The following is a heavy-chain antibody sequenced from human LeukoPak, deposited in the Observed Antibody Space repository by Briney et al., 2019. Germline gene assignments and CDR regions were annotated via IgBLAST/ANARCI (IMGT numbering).Heavy chain of an antibody. CDR2: INHSGST. CDR3: AGGRPWPRGSGSYSKPYYYYYMDV. D-gene: IGHD3-10*01. J-gene: IGHJ6*03. V-gene: IGHV4-34*01. Sequence: SETLSLTCAVYGGSFSGYYWSWIRQPPGKGLEWIGEINHSGSTNYNPSLKSRVTISVDTSKNQFSLKLSAVTAADTAVYYCAGGRPWPRGSGSYSKPYYYYYMDVWGKGTTVTISS. CDR1: GGSFSGYY.